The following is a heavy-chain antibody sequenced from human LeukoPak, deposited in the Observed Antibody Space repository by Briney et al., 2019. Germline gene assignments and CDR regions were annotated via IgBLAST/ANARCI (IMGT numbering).Heavy chain of an antibody. J-gene: IGHJ4*02. V-gene: IGHV3-33*06. CDR3: AKDIYYYDSSGYLN. Sequence: GGSLRLSCAASGFTFSSYGMHWVRQAPGKGLEWVAVIWYDGSNKYYADSVKGRFTISRDNSKNTLYLQMNSLRAEDTAVYSSAKDIYYYDSSGYLNWGQGTLVTVSS. CDR1: GFTFSSYG. D-gene: IGHD3-22*01. CDR2: IWYDGSNK.